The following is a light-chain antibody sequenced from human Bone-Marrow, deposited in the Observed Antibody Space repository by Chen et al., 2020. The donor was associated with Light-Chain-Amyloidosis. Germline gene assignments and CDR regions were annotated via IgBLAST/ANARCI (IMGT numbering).Light chain of an antibody. V-gene: IGLV3-1*01. CDR3: QVWDSTTVV. CDR1: NLGEKY. J-gene: IGLJ2*01. CDR2: QDT. Sequence: SYELTQPPSVSVSPGQTASITCSGDNLGEKYTCWYQQKPGQSPLLVVYQDTKWPSGIPERFSGTNSGNTATLTVSGTQAIDEADYYCQVWDSTTVVFGGGTKVTVL.